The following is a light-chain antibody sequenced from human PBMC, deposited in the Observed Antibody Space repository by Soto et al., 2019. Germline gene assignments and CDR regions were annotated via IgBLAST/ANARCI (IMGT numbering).Light chain of an antibody. CDR2: DSS. Sequence: ENVLTQSPDTLSLSPGGRATLSCRASQTVASSFLAWYQHKPGQAPRLLIYDSSTRASGIPDRFSGSGSGTDFTLTISTLEPEDFAVYYCQQYSSSPYNFGQGTKLEIK. CDR1: QTVASSF. J-gene: IGKJ2*01. V-gene: IGKV3-20*01. CDR3: QQYSSSPYN.